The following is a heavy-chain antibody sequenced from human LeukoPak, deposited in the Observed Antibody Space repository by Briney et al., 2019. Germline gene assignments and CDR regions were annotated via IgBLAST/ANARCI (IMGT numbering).Heavy chain of an antibody. Sequence: SETLSLTCTVPGGPISSYYWSWIRQPAGKGLEWIGRIYTSGSTNYNPSLKSRVTMSVDTSKKQFSLKLSSVTAADTAVYYCAKPQIDDYVFTYWGQGTLVTVSS. CDR1: GGPISSYY. CDR3: AKPQIDDYVFTY. J-gene: IGHJ4*02. D-gene: IGHD3-16*01. V-gene: IGHV4-4*07. CDR2: IYTSGST.